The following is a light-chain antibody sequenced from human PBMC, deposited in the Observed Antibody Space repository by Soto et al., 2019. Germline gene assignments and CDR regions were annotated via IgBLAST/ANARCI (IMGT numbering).Light chain of an antibody. Sequence: EIVMTQSPATLSVSPGESATLSCRASQSVSSNLAWHQQKPGQAPRILMYDASTRATGISARFSGSGSGTEFTLTISSLQSEDFAVYYCQQYHNWPITFGQGTRLDNK. V-gene: IGKV3-15*01. J-gene: IGKJ5*01. CDR2: DAS. CDR3: QQYHNWPIT. CDR1: QSVSSN.